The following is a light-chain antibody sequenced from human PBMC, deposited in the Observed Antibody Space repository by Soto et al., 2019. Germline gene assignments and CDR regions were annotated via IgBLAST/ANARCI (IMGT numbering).Light chain of an antibody. Sequence: VVTQEPSLTVSPGGTVTLTCGSSTGAVTSGHYPYWFQQKPGQAPRTLIYDTSNKHSWTPARFSGSLLGGKAALTLSGAQPEDEAEYYCLLSYSGARGVFGTGTKVTVL. CDR2: DTS. CDR1: TGAVTSGHY. V-gene: IGLV7-46*01. J-gene: IGLJ1*01. CDR3: LLSYSGARGV.